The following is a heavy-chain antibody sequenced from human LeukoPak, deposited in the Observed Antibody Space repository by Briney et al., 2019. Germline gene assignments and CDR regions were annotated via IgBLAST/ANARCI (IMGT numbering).Heavy chain of an antibody. Sequence: SVKVSCKASGGTFSSYAISWVRQAPGQGLEWLGGIIPIFGTANYAQKFQGRVSITTDESTSTAYMELSSLRSEDTAVYYCARGKMTTVSAEVIYYYYMDVWGKGTTVTVSS. CDR1: GGTFSSYA. CDR3: ARGKMTTVSAEVIYYYYMDV. J-gene: IGHJ6*03. CDR2: IIPIFGTA. V-gene: IGHV1-69*05. D-gene: IGHD4-11*01.